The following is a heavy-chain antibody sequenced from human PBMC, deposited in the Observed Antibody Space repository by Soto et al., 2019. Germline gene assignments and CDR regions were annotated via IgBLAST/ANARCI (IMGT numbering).Heavy chain of an antibody. D-gene: IGHD2-15*01. J-gene: IGHJ4*02. CDR2: INTYNGNS. CDR3: ARDCTGGSCFCIY. CDR1: GYTLTNYA. Sequence: QVQLVQSAAEVKKPGASVKVSCKASGYTLTNYAISWVRQAPGQGPKWMGWINTYNGNSNDAQKFQGRVTMTTDTSTNTAYMELRSLTSDDTAVYYCARDCTGGSCFCIYWGQGTLVTVSS. V-gene: IGHV1-18*01.